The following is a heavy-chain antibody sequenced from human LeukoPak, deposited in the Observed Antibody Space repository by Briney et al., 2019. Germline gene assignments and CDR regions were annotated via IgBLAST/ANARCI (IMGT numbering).Heavy chain of an antibody. Sequence: PGGSLRLSCAASGFTLSDYWMSWVRQAPGKGLEWVANVNQDGSDENYVDSVKGRFTISRDDAKNSLYLQMSSLRAEDTAVYYCARESTRERPGCWGQGTQVTVSS. CDR1: GFTLSDYW. J-gene: IGHJ4*02. CDR2: VNQDGSDE. CDR3: ARESTRERPGC. D-gene: IGHD1-1*01. V-gene: IGHV3-7*01.